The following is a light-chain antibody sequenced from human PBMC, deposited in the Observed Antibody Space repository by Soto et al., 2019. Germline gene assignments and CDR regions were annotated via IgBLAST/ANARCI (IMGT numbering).Light chain of an antibody. J-gene: IGLJ2*01. Sequence: QSVLTQPPSVSAAPGQRVTISCSGSSSNIGNNYVSWYQQLPGTAPKLLIYDNNKRPPGIPDRFSGSTSGTSATLAIDGLQTGDEADYDCDSWDNSLSVVLFGGGTKLTVL. V-gene: IGLV1-51*01. CDR1: SSNIGNNY. CDR2: DNN. CDR3: DSWDNSLSVVL.